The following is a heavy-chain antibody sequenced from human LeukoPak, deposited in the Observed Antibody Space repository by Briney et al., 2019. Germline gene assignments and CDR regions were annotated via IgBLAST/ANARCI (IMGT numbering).Heavy chain of an antibody. J-gene: IGHJ4*02. CDR3: AAGTPNLKQLVYY. CDR2: FDPEDGET. D-gene: IGHD6-6*01. CDR1: GYTLTELY. Sequence: ASVKVSCKVSGYTLTELYMHWVRQAPGKGLEWMGGFDPEDGETIYAQKLQGRVTMTEDTSTDTAYMELSSLRSEDTAVYYCAAGTPNLKQLVYYWGQGTLVTVSS. V-gene: IGHV1-24*01.